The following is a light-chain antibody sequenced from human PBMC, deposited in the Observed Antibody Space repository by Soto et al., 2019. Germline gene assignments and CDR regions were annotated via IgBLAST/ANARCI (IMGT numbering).Light chain of an antibody. CDR3: QQYNSYWGT. V-gene: IGKV1-5*03. Sequence: DIQMTQSPSTLSASVGDRVTITCRASQSVRSGLAWYQQKPGKAPKLLIYQASNLENGVPPRFSGSGSGTEFTLTISSLQPDDFAIYYCQQYNSYWGTFGQGTKVDNK. J-gene: IGKJ1*01. CDR1: QSVRSG. CDR2: QAS.